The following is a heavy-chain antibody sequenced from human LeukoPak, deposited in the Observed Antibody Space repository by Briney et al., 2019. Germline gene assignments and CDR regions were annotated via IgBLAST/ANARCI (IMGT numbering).Heavy chain of an antibody. CDR1: GGSISTYY. CDR3: ARQRLLWFGESNSGFDY. D-gene: IGHD3-10*01. J-gene: IGHJ4*02. V-gene: IGHV4-59*08. Sequence: SETPSLTCTVSGGSISTYYWNWIRQPPGKGLEWIGYIYYSGSTNYNPSLKSRVTISVDTFNNQFSLRLNSVTAADTAVYYCARQRLLWFGESNSGFDYWGQGTLVTVSS. CDR2: IYYSGST.